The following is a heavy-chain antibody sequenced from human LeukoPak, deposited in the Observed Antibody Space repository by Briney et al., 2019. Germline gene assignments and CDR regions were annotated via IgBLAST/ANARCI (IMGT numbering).Heavy chain of an antibody. V-gene: IGHV3-7*01. CDR3: ARDRLDF. CDR1: GFTFSDYW. Sequence: PGGSLRLSCAASGFTFSDYWMSWVRQAPGKGLEWVANIKQEGSEKYYMDSVKGRFTISRDNAKNSLYLQMNSLRAEDTAVYYCARDRLDFWGQGTLVTVSS. J-gene: IGHJ4*02. CDR2: IKQEGSEK.